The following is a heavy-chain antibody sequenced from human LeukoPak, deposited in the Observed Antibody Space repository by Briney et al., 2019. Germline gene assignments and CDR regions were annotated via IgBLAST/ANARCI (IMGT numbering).Heavy chain of an antibody. CDR1: GGTFNIYA. D-gene: IGHD6-13*01. CDR3: AREAAAAGKKPGY. CDR2: IIPIFGTA. V-gene: IGHV1-69*06. J-gene: IGHJ4*02. Sequence: SVTVSCKPSGGTFNIYAISWVRQAPGQGLEWMGWIIPIFGTANYAQKFQGRVTITWDKSTGTAYMDLSSLRSEDTAVYYCAREAAAAGKKPGYWGQGTLVTVSS.